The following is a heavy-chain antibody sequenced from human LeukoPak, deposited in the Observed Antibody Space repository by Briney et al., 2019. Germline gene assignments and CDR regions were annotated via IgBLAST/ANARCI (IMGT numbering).Heavy chain of an antibody. CDR1: GASISDSPYY. J-gene: IGHJ3*02. D-gene: IGHD5/OR15-5a*01. V-gene: IGHV4-39*01. CDR3: ARHDFGVYDFSAFDI. CDR2: VLYSGTT. Sequence: SETLSLTCDVSGASISDSPYYWGWIRQSPGKGLEWIGSVLYSGTTHYNPSLKNRVSMSVDTSKNQFSLDLRSVTAADTALYYCARHDFGVYDFSAFDIWGQGTLIRVSS.